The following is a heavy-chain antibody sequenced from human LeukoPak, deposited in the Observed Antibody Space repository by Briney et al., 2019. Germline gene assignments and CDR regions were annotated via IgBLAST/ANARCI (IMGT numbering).Heavy chain of an antibody. Sequence: PSETLSLTCTVSGGSISTYYWSWIRQPPGKGLEWIGYIYYTGSTNNNPSLKSRVIISVDTSKNQFSLKLSSVTAADTAVYYCARHSEYYYDSSGYFDYWGQGTLVTVSS. V-gene: IGHV4-59*08. D-gene: IGHD3-22*01. CDR2: IYYTGST. CDR1: GGSISTYY. J-gene: IGHJ4*02. CDR3: ARHSEYYYDSSGYFDY.